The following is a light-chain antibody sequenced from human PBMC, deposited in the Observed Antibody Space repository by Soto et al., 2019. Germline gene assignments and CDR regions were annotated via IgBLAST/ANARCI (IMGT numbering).Light chain of an antibody. CDR3: QQSYSTPRT. CDR2: GAS. V-gene: IGKV3-20*01. Sequence: VVTQSPGTLSLSAGERATLSCGASRRINSSWLAWYQQKPGQAPRLLIYGASSRASGIPDRFSGSGSGTDFTLTISSLQPEDFATYYCQQSYSTPRTFGQGTKVDIK. J-gene: IGKJ1*01. CDR1: RRINSSW.